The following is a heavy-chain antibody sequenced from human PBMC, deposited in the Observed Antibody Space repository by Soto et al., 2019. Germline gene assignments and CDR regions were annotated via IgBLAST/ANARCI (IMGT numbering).Heavy chain of an antibody. Sequence: PSETLSLTCTVSGGSISSSSYYWGWIRQPPGKGLEWIGSIYYSGSTNYNPSLKSRVTISVDTSKNQFSLKLSSVTAADTAVYYCARSYGSCFDYWGQGTLVTVSS. D-gene: IGHD5-18*01. J-gene: IGHJ4*02. CDR2: IYYSGST. CDR3: ARSYGSCFDY. V-gene: IGHV4-39*07. CDR1: GGSISSSSYY.